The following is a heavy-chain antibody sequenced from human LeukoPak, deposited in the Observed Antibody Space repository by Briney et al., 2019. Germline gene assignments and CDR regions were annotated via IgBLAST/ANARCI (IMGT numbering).Heavy chain of an antibody. J-gene: IGHJ4*02. Sequence: ASVKVSCKASGYTFTGYYMHWVRQAPGRGLEWMGWINPNSGGTNYAQKFQGRVTMTRDTSISTAYMELSRLRSDDTAVYYCARDLWFGELKGVGSDYWGQGTLVTVSS. CDR3: ARDLWFGELKGVGSDY. V-gene: IGHV1-2*02. D-gene: IGHD3-10*01. CDR2: INPNSGGT. CDR1: GYTFTGYY.